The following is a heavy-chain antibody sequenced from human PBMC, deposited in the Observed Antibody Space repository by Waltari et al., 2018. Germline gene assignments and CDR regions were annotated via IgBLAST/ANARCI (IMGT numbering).Heavy chain of an antibody. J-gene: IGHJ4*02. CDR2: VNHGGDT. CDR1: GGSFSGYY. CDR3: ARAPGYKGYFDY. Sequence: QVQLQGWGAGLLRPSETLSLTCAVSGGSFSGYYWSWLRQSPGKGLEWIGDVNHGGDTNYSPSLESRVTISVDMSKNQFSLKMRSVTAADTAIYYCARAPGYKGYFDYWGWGTLVTVSS. V-gene: IGHV4-34*01. D-gene: IGHD5-12*01.